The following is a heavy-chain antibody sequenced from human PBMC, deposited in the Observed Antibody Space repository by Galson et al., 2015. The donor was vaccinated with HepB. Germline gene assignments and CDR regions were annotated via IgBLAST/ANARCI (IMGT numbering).Heavy chain of an antibody. J-gene: IGHJ2*01. CDR1: GFTFDDYA. D-gene: IGHD2-2*01. Sequence: SLRLSCAASGFTFDDYAMHWVRQVPGKGLEWVSGISFNSGSIDYADSVEGRFTISRDNAKNSLYLQMNSLRPADTALYHCAKDTTLVVVPTGYFDLWGRGTLVTVST. CDR2: ISFNSGSI. V-gene: IGHV3-9*01. CDR3: AKDTTLVVVPTGYFDL.